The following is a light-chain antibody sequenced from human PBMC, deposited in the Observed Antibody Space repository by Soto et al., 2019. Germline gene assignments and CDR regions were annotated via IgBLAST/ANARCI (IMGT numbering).Light chain of an antibody. V-gene: IGKV1-9*01. CDR2: AAS. CDR3: QHLNGYPRT. Sequence: DIQLTQSPSFLSASVGDRVTITCRASRAISTNLAWYQQEPGKAPKLLIYAASTLQSGVPSRFSGSGSGTEFTLTISSQQPEDFATYYCQHLNGYPRTFGQGTKVEIK. J-gene: IGKJ1*01. CDR1: RAISTN.